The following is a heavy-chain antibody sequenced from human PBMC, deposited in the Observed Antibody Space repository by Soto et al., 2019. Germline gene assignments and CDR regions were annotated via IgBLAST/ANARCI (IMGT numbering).Heavy chain of an antibody. J-gene: IGHJ4*02. V-gene: IGHV4-59*01. CDR1: GGSISSYY. D-gene: IGHD5-18*01. CDR3: ARGRNTAMVRGLDY. CDR2: IYYSGST. Sequence: SETLSLTCSVSGGSISSYYCSWMRQPPGKGLEWIGYIYYSGSTNYNPSLKSRVTISVDTSKNQFSLKLSSVTAADTAVYYCARGRNTAMVRGLDYWGQGTLVTVSS.